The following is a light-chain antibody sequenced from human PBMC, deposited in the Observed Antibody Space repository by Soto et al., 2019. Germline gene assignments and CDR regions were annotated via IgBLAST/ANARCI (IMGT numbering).Light chain of an antibody. CDR3: QQRSNWPPTWT. CDR2: VAS. CDR1: QSVSSY. J-gene: IGKJ1*01. V-gene: IGKV3-11*01. Sequence: IVLTQSPATLSLSPGERAALSCGASQSVSSYLACYQHKTGQAPRLLIYVASKRATGIPARFSGSGSGTDFTLTISSLEPEDFAVYYCQQRSNWPPTWTFGQGTRVEIK.